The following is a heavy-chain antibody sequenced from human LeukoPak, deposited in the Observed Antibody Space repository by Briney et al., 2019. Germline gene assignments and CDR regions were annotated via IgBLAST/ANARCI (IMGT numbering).Heavy chain of an antibody. D-gene: IGHD6-13*01. J-gene: IGHJ4*02. CDR2: INHSGST. Sequence: SETLSLTCAVYGGSFSGYYWSWIRQPPGKGLEWIGEINHSGSTNYNPSLKSRVTISVDTSKNQFSLELSSVTAADTAVYYCARKTGYSSSWYSGYDYWGQGTLVTVSS. CDR1: GGSFSGYY. CDR3: ARKTGYSSSWYSGYDY. V-gene: IGHV4-34*01.